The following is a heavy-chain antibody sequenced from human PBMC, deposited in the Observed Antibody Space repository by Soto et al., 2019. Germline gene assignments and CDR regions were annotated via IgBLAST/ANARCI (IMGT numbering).Heavy chain of an antibody. CDR3: ARNMYSGYDFWSGYPIHYYYYGMDV. D-gene: IGHD3-3*01. Sequence: GGSLRLSCAASGFTFSSYGMHWVRQAPGKGLEWVAVIWYDGSNKYYADSVKGRFTISRDNSKNTLYLQMNSLRAEDTAVYYCARNMYSGYDFWSGYPIHYYYYGMDVWGQGTTVTVSS. V-gene: IGHV3-33*01. CDR2: IWYDGSNK. J-gene: IGHJ6*02. CDR1: GFTFSSYG.